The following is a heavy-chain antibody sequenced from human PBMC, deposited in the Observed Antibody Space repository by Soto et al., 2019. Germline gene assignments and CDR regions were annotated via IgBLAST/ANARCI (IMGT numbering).Heavy chain of an antibody. CDR2: IIPIFGTA. CDR3: ARAIRYFDWFPRAGYYYYGMDV. V-gene: IGHV1-69*13. CDR1: GGTFSSYA. J-gene: IGHJ6*02. D-gene: IGHD3-9*01. Sequence: SVKVSCKASGGTFSSYAVSWVRQAPGQGLEWMGGIIPIFGTANYAQKFQGRVTITADESTSTAYMELSSLRSEDTAVYYCARAIRYFDWFPRAGYYYYGMDVWGQGTTVTVSS.